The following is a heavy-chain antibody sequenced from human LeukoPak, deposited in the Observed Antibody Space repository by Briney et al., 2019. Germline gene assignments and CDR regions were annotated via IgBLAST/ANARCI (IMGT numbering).Heavy chain of an antibody. D-gene: IGHD3-3*01. CDR1: GYTFTGYY. Sequence: GAPVKVSCKASGYTFTGYYMHWVRQAPGQGLEWMGWINPNSGGTNYAQKFQGRVTMTRDTSISTAYMELSRLRSDDTAVYYCARDGPVLQFLEWLFENWGQGTLVTVSS. CDR3: ARDGPVLQFLEWLFEN. V-gene: IGHV1-2*02. CDR2: INPNSGGT. J-gene: IGHJ4*02.